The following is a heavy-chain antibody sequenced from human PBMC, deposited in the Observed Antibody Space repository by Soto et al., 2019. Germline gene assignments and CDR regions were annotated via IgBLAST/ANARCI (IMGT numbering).Heavy chain of an antibody. V-gene: IGHV1-3*01. CDR3: ARVPPPYYYDSSGLAFDI. CDR1: GYTFTSYA. J-gene: IGHJ3*02. Sequence: ASVKVSCKASGYTFTSYAMHWVRQAPGQRLEWMGWINAGNGNTKYSQKFQGRVTITRDTSASTAYMELSSLRSEDTAVYYCARVPPPYYYDSSGLAFDIWGQGTMVTVPS. D-gene: IGHD3-22*01. CDR2: INAGNGNT.